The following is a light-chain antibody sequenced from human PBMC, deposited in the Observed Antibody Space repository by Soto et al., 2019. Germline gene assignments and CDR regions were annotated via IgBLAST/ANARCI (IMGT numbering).Light chain of an antibody. CDR3: SSYTSSSTPCV. CDR2: DVS. CDR1: SSDVGGYNY. V-gene: IGLV2-14*01. Sequence: QSVLTQPASVSGSPGQSITISCTGTSSDVGGYNYVSWYQQHPGKAPKLMIYDVSNRPSGVSNRFSGSKSGNTASLTISGLQAGDEADYYCSSYTSSSTPCVFGTGTKVTVL. J-gene: IGLJ1*01.